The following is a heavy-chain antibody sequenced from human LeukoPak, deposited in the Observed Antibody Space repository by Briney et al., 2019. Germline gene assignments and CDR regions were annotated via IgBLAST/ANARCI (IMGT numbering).Heavy chain of an antibody. CDR3: ARGRWLVNY. V-gene: IGHV4-59*01. Sequence: TSETLSLTCTVSGGSISTYYWSWIRQPVGKGLEWIGYIYYNESTNYNPSVKSRVAISADTSKNQFSLKLRSVTAADTAVYYCARGRWLVNYWGQGTLVTVSS. CDR1: GGSISTYY. D-gene: IGHD6-19*01. J-gene: IGHJ4*02. CDR2: IYYNEST.